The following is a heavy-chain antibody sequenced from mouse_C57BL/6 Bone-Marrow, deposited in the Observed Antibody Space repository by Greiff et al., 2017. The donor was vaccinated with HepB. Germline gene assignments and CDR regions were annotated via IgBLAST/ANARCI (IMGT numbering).Heavy chain of an antibody. J-gene: IGHJ2*01. CDR1: GFTFSSYG. CDR3: ARRSSNFSDY. D-gene: IGHD2-5*01. CDR2: ISSGGSYT. V-gene: IGHV5-6*01. Sequence: EVQLVESGGDLVKPGGSLKLSCAASGFTFSSYGMSWVRQTPDKRLEWVATISSGGSYTYYPDSVKGRFTISRDNAKNTLYLQMSSLKSEDTAMYYCARRSSNFSDYWGQGTTLTVSS.